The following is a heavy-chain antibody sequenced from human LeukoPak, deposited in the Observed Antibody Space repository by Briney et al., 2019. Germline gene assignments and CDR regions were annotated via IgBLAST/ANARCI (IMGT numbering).Heavy chain of an antibody. D-gene: IGHD2-2*02. CDR3: ARGGSGPAAVRGYFMDV. CDR1: GGSISSGSYY. V-gene: IGHV4-61*02. J-gene: IGHJ6*03. CDR2: IYTSGST. Sequence: SETLSLTCTVSGGSISSGSYYWSWIRQPAGKGLEWIGRIYTSGSTNYNPSLKSRVTISVDTSKNQFSLKLSSVTAADTAVYYCARGGSGPAAVRGYFMDVWGKGTTVIVSS.